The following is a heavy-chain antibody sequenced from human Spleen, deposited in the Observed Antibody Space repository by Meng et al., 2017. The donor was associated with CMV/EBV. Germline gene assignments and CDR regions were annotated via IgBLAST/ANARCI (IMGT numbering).Heavy chain of an antibody. Sequence: HGLVHRSETTSPTCLYASGTIGRYYWSWIRQTAGKGLEGIGRIYPGGSTNYNPSLKSRVTISVDTSKNQFSLKLSSVTAADTAVYYCARAAIADTFDYWGQGTLVTVSS. CDR1: SGTIGRYY. D-gene: IGHD6-13*01. CDR2: IYPGGST. V-gene: IGHV4-4*07. J-gene: IGHJ4*02. CDR3: ARAAIADTFDY.